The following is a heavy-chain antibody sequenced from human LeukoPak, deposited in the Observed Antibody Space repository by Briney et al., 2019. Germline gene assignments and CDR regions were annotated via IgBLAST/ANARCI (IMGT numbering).Heavy chain of an antibody. CDR2: IYTSGST. Sequence: SETLSLTCTVSGGSISSYYWSWIRQPAGKGLEWIGRIYTSGSTNYNPSLKSRVTMSVDTSKNQFSLKLSSVTAADTAVYYCARDIKQLERSYYYYCMDVWGKGTTVTISS. CDR1: GGSISSYY. V-gene: IGHV4-4*07. CDR3: ARDIKQLERSYYYYCMDV. J-gene: IGHJ6*03. D-gene: IGHD1-1*01.